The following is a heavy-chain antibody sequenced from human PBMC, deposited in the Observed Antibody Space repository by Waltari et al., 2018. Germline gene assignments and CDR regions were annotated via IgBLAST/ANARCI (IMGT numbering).Heavy chain of an antibody. D-gene: IGHD1-26*01. CDR3: ARGLSKVADY. CDR2: IYDSETI. V-gene: IGHV4-38-2*01. CDR1: GYSISSNDF. J-gene: IGHJ4*02. Sequence: QVQLQESGPGLVKPSETLSITCAVSGYSISSNDFWGWVRQPPGKGLEWIVHIYDSETIFYNPSLKSRVTISLDTSKNHFSLKLSSLTAADTAVYFCARGLSKVADYWGQGILVTVSS.